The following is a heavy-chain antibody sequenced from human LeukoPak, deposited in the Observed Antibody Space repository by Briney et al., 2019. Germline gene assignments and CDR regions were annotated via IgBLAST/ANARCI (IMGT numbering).Heavy chain of an antibody. Sequence: PSETLSLTCTVSGGSISSYYWSWIRQAPGKGLEWLSYISRGGSTTYYVDSVKGRFTISRDNAKNSLYLQMNSLRAEDTAVYHCVRGVSISSSWYNDIWGQGTMVIVSS. CDR1: GGSISSYY. CDR2: ISRGGSTT. D-gene: IGHD6-13*01. J-gene: IGHJ3*02. V-gene: IGHV3-11*01. CDR3: VRGVSISSSWYNDI.